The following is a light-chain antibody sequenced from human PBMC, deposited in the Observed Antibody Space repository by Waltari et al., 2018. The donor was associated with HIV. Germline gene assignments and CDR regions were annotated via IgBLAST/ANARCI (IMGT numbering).Light chain of an antibody. V-gene: IGLV3-10*01. CDR2: VDT. J-gene: IGLJ3*02. CDR1: ALPKKY. CDR3: YSTDSSGNHRV. Sequence: SYELTQPPSVSVSPGQTARITCSGDALPKKYASWYQQKSGQAPVLVIYVDTKRPSGLPERFSGSSSGTMATLTISGAQVEDEADYYCYSTDSSGNHRVFGGGTKLTVL.